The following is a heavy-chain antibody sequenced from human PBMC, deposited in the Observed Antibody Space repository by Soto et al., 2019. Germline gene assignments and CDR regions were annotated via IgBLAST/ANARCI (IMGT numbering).Heavy chain of an antibody. J-gene: IGHJ6*02. V-gene: IGHV3-7*01. CDR1: GFTFSGYW. D-gene: IGHD3-10*01. CDR2: IKKDGSEK. CDR3: ARWRFGTTGYYYYGMDV. Sequence: GGSLRLSCAASGFTFSGYWMSWVRQAPAKGLEWVAKIKKDGSEKYYVDSVKGRFTISRDNAKNSLYLQRNSLRAEDTAVYYCARWRFGTTGYYYYGMDVWGQGTTVTSP.